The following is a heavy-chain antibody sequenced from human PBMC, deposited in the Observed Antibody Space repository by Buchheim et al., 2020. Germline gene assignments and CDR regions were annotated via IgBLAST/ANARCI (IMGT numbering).Heavy chain of an antibody. Sequence: EVQLLESGGGLVQPGGSLRLSCAASGFSFSTFAMSWARQAPGKGLEWVSTINSGGDRTHYADSVKGRFTVSRDNSRRTPYLQMNSLRAEDTAVYYCDGSDYWGQGTL. CDR3: DGSDY. CDR1: GFSFSTFA. J-gene: IGHJ4*02. CDR2: INSGGDRT. V-gene: IGHV3-23*01.